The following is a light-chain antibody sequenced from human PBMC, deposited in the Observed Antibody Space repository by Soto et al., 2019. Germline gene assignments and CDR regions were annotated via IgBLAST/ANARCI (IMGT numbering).Light chain of an antibody. CDR2: EVR. CDR3: TSFTSTTSLYI. J-gene: IGLJ1*01. CDR1: SSDVGGYNY. Sequence: QSAQTQPASVSGSPGQSITISCTGTSSDVGGYNYVSWYQQHPGKAPKLLIYEVRHRPSGISNRFSGSKSGNTASLTISGLQAEDEADYFCTSFTSTTSLYIFGTGTKVTVL. V-gene: IGLV2-14*01.